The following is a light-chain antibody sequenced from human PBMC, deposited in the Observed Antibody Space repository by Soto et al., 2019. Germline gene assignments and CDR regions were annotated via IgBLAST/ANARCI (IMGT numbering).Light chain of an antibody. CDR3: QHYGSSRT. Sequence: EIFLTQSPGTLSLSQGERATLSCRASQSVSSSLAWYQQKPGQAPRLLIYGASSRATGIPDRFSGSGSGPDFTLTISRLEPEDFAVYFCQHYGSSRTFGQGTKVDIK. V-gene: IGKV3-20*01. J-gene: IGKJ1*01. CDR1: QSVSSS. CDR2: GAS.